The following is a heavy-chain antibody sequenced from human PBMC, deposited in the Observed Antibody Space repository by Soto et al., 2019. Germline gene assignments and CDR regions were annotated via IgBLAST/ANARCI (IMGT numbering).Heavy chain of an antibody. CDR2: IHSDGGT. D-gene: IGHD6-19*01. CDR1: GINVSYNY. J-gene: IGHJ5*02. Sequence: EVQLVETGGGLIQPGGSLRLSCAASGINVSYNYMSWVRQAPGKGLEWVSIIHSDGGTYYADSVKGRFTISRDNSRNTVYLQMNSLRAEDTAVYYCGSIAVAEGFDPWGQGTLVTVSS. V-gene: IGHV3-53*02. CDR3: GSIAVAEGFDP.